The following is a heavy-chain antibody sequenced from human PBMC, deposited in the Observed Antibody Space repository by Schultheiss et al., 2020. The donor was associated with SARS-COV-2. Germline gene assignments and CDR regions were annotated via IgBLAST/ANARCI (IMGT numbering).Heavy chain of an antibody. CDR1: GFTFSSYE. CDR3: AKDLSVGGRGGLYGMDV. CDR2: ISSSGSTI. D-gene: IGHD3-3*01. Sequence: GGSLRLSCAASGFTFSSYEMNWVRQAPGKGLEWLSYISSSGSTIYYADSVKGRFTISRDNARNTLYLQMTSLRVEDTAVYYCAKDLSVGGRGGLYGMDVWGQGTTVTVSS. V-gene: IGHV3-48*03. J-gene: IGHJ6*02.